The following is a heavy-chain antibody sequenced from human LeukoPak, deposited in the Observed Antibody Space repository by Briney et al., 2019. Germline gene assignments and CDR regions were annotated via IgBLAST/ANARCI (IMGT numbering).Heavy chain of an antibody. CDR2: ISGSGGST. J-gene: IGHJ4*02. D-gene: IGHD2-2*01. Sequence: RGSLRLSCAAPGFTFSNYAMSSVRQAPRKGLEWVSAISGSGGSTYYVDSVKGRFTISRDNSKNTLYLQMNSLRAEDTAVYYCAKGDVVVPAPSRYWGQGTLVTVSS. CDR1: GFTFSNYA. V-gene: IGHV3-23*01. CDR3: AKGDVVVPAPSRY.